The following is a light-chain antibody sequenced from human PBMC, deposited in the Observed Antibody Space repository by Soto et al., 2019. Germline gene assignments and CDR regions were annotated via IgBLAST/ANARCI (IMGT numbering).Light chain of an antibody. Sequence: QSALTQPASVSGSPGQSITISCTGTSSDVGAYNYVSWFQQHPGKAPTLIISEVSNRPSEVSNRFSGSKSGNAASLTISGLQAEDEADYFCFSFTTDWTHVFGTGTKVTVL. CDR2: EVS. J-gene: IGLJ1*01. CDR1: SSDVGAYNY. CDR3: FSFTTDWTHV. V-gene: IGLV2-14*01.